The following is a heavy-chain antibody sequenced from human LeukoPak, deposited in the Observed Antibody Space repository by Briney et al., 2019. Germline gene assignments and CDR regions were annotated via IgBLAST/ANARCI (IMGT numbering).Heavy chain of an antibody. CDR3: ADFGSGSYCFDY. Sequence: GGSLRLSCAASGFTFSTYAMSWVRQAPGQGLEWVSAISGGGSTTYSADSVKGRFTISRDNSKNTLYLQMDSLRAEDTAIYYCADFGSGSYCFDYWGQGTLVTVSS. CDR1: GFTFSTYA. J-gene: IGHJ4*02. V-gene: IGHV3-23*01. CDR2: ISGGGSTT. D-gene: IGHD3-10*01.